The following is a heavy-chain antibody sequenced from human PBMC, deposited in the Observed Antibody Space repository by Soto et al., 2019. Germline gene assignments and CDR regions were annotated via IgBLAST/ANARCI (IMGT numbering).Heavy chain of an antibody. J-gene: IGHJ6*02. Sequence: ASVKVSCKASGGTLSSYAISWVRQAPGQGLEWMGGIVPIFGTANYAQKFQGRVTITADKSTSTAYMELSSMRSEDTAVYYCARGIGYCSSTSCYPDFYYFYYDMDVWGQGTTVTVSS. CDR3: ARGIGYCSSTSCYPDFYYFYYDMDV. CDR1: GGTLSSYA. D-gene: IGHD2-2*03. V-gene: IGHV1-69*06. CDR2: IVPIFGTA.